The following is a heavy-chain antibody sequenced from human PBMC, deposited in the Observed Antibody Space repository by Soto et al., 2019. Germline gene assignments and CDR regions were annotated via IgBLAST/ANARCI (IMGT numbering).Heavy chain of an antibody. CDR2: INPSGGST. D-gene: IGHD3-9*01. J-gene: IGHJ4*02. Sequence: GASVKVSCKASGYTFTSYYMHWVRQTPGQGLERMGIINPSGGSTSYAQKFQGRVTMTRDTSTSTVYMELSSLRSEDTAVYYCARETHGVLRYFDWLLYVDYWGQGTLVTVSS. CDR3: ARETHGVLRYFDWLLYVDY. V-gene: IGHV1-46*03. CDR1: GYTFTSYY.